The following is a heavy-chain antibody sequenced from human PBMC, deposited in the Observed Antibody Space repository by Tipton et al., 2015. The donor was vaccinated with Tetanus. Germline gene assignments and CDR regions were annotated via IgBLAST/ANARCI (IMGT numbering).Heavy chain of an antibody. CDR1: GGSISGSSYY. J-gene: IGHJ4*02. CDR3: ARHPPPYYYGSGSCLDY. D-gene: IGHD3-10*01. V-gene: IGHV4-39*01. CDR2: IYYSGST. Sequence: TLSLTCSVSGGSISGSSYYWSWIRQPPGKALEWIGSIYYSGSTFYHPSLQSRVTISVDTSKNQFSLRLSSVTAADTAVYFCARHPPPYYYGSGSCLDYWGQGTPVTVSS.